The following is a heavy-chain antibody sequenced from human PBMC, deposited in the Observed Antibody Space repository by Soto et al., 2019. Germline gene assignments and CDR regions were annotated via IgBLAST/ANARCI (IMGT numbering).Heavy chain of an antibody. D-gene: IGHD4-17*01. CDR3: ARRYGSAFDI. Sequence: QVQLQESGPGLVKPSETLSLTCTVSGGSISSYYWSWIRQPPGKGLEWIGYIFYSGSTNYNPSLRSPVTISVDTSKNQFSLKLSSVTAADTAVYYCARRYGSAFDIWGHGTMVTVSS. J-gene: IGHJ3*02. V-gene: IGHV4-59*01. CDR1: GGSISSYY. CDR2: IFYSGST.